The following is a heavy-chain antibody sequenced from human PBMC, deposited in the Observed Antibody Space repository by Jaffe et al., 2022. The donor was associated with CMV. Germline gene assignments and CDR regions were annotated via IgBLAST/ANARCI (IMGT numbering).Heavy chain of an antibody. J-gene: IGHJ4*02. CDR2: ISTSDGSI. D-gene: IGHD3-16*01. CDR3: AKEPTGGLVT. V-gene: IGHV3-23*04. CDR1: GFTFSNYA. Sequence: EMQMVESGGNLVQPGGSLRLSCAVSGFTFSNYAMNWVRQAAGKGLEWVSRISTSDGSIHYADSVRGRFTISRDDSRNILYLQMNSLSVEDSATYYCAKEPTGGLVTRGQGTLVTV.